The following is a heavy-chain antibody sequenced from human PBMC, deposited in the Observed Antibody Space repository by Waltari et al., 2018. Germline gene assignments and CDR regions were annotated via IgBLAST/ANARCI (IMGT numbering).Heavy chain of an antibody. CDR1: GFTFSSHA. CDR3: AKAKSTAAPDKNFDY. CDR2: IIGSGDTT. Sequence: EVHLLESGGGLVQPGGSLRLSCTASGFTFSSHAMAWVRQAPGKGPEWVSTIIGSGDTTYYADSVKGRFTISRDNSENTLYLQLNSLRADDTATYYCAKAKSTAAPDKNFDYWGQGTRVTVSS. V-gene: IGHV3-23*01. J-gene: IGHJ4*02. D-gene: IGHD6-6*01.